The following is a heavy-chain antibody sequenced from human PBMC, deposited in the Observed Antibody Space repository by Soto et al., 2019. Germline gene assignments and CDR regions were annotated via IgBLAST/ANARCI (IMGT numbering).Heavy chain of an antibody. V-gene: IGHV1-24*01. CDR1: GYTLTELS. CDR3: ATSLALLANNRSDP. Sequence: ASVKVSCKVSGYTLTELSMHWVQQAPGKGLEWMGGFDPEDGETIYAQKFQGRVTMTEDTSTDTAYMELSSLRSEDTAVYYCATSLALLANNRSDPWGQGTLVTVSS. CDR2: FDPEDGET. D-gene: IGHD5-12*01. J-gene: IGHJ5*02.